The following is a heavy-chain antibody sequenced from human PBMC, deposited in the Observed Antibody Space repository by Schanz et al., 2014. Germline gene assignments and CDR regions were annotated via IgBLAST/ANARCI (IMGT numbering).Heavy chain of an antibody. V-gene: IGHV3-30*18. D-gene: IGHD3-22*01. Sequence: VQLVESGGGVVQPGRSLSLSCAGSGFSFSDYGMHWVRQAPGSGLEWVAVISYHGSERYYADSVKGRFTISRDNSKNTLYLQMNSLRTEDTAVYFCAKSYDTSGYSGFDYWGQGTLVTVSS. CDR1: GFSFSDYG. J-gene: IGHJ4*02. CDR2: ISYHGSER. CDR3: AKSYDTSGYSGFDY.